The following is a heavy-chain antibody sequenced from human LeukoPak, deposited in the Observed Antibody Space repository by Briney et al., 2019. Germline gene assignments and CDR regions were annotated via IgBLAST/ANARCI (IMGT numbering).Heavy chain of an antibody. D-gene: IGHD2-2*01. Sequence: GASVKVSCKASGYTFTGYYMHWVRQAPGQGLEWMGWINPNSGGTNYAQKFQGRITMTRDTSISTAYMELSRLRSDDTAVYYCARVVVVPASGSFDPWGQGTLVTVSS. CDR3: ARVVVVPASGSFDP. V-gene: IGHV1-2*02. CDR1: GYTFTGYY. CDR2: INPNSGGT. J-gene: IGHJ5*02.